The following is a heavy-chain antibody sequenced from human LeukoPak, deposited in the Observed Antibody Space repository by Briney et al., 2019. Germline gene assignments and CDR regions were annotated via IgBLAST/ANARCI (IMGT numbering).Heavy chain of an antibody. V-gene: IGHV3-30*18. CDR3: AKDSGYSRDY. D-gene: IGHD5-12*01. J-gene: IGHJ4*02. Sequence: GGSLRLSCAASGFTFSSYGMGWVRQAPGEGLEWVAVISYVGSNKYYADSVKGRFTLSRDNSKNTLYLQMNSLRAEDTAVYSCAKDSGYSRDYWGQGTLVTVSS. CDR1: GFTFSSYG. CDR2: ISYVGSNK.